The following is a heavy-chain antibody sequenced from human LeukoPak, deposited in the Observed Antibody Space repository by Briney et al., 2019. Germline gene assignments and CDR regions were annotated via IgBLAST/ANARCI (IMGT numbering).Heavy chain of an antibody. CDR1: GASISSFH. CDR2: IYSSGST. J-gene: IGHJ4*02. Sequence: SETLSLTCTVSGASISSFHWTWIRQPAGKGLEWIGLIYSSGSTIYNPSLKRRVAMSVDMTKNQLSLKLSSVTAADTAMYYCARKDGDYWGQGTLVTVSS. CDR3: ARKDGDY. V-gene: IGHV4-4*07.